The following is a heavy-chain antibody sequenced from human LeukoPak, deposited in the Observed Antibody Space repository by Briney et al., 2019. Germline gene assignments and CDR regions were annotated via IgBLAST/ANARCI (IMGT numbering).Heavy chain of an antibody. CDR2: IKGGGSEK. J-gene: IGHJ4*02. V-gene: IGHV3-7*01. D-gene: IGHD6-13*01. Sequence: GGSLRLSCAASGFTFSSYWMTWVRQAPGKGLEWVANIKGGGSEKYYVDSVKGRFTISRDSAKNSLFLQTNSLRAEDTAVYYCASERPSSSWYDYWGQGTLVTVSS. CDR1: GFTFSSYW. CDR3: ASERPSSSWYDY.